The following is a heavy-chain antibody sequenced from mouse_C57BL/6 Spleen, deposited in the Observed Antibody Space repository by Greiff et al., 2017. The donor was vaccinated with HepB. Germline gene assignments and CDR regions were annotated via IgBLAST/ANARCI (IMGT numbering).Heavy chain of an antibody. CDR1: GFTFSSYG. Sequence: VKLKQSGGDLVKPGGSLKLSCAASGFTFSSYGMSWVRQTPDKRLEWVATISSGGSYTYYPDSVKGRFTISRDNAKNTLYLQMSSLKSEDTAMYYCARQDPYYFDYWGQGTTLTVSS. V-gene: IGHV5-6*01. CDR3: ARQDPYYFDY. J-gene: IGHJ2*01. CDR2: ISSGGSYT.